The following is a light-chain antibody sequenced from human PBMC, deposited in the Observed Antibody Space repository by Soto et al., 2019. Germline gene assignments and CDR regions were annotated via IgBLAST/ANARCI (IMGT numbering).Light chain of an antibody. CDR2: GAS. V-gene: IGKV3-20*01. J-gene: IGKJ4*01. CDR3: QQYGSSLVT. CDR1: QSVRSSY. Sequence: EIVLTQSPDTLSLSPGERATLSCRASQSVRSSYLAWYQQKPGQAPRLLIYGASRRATGIPDRFSGSGSGKDFTLTISRLEPEDFVVYYCQQYGSSLVTFGGGTKVEIK.